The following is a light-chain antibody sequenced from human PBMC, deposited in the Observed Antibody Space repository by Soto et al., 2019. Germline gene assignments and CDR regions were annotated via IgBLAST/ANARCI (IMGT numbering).Light chain of an antibody. CDR2: GAS. J-gene: IGKJ5*01. CDR1: QSISSSF. CDR3: QQYDNSPIT. Sequence: EIVLTQSPGILSLSTGERASLSCWASQSISSSFLAWYQQKPGQAPRLLIYGASSRATGIPDRFSGTGSETDFTLTISRLEPEDFAVYYCQQYDNSPITFGQGTRLEIK. V-gene: IGKV3-20*01.